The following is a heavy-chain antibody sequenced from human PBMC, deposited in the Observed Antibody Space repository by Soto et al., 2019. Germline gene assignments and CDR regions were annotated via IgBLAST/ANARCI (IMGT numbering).Heavy chain of an antibody. Sequence: SETLSLTCAVSGYSISSGYYWGWIRQPPGKGLEWVGNIHHSGSTYYNPFLKSRVTISIDTSKNQFSLKLISVTAADTAVYYCARAGDTMVRGVIIMNYYGMDVWGQGTTVTVSS. CDR3: ARAGDTMVRGVIIMNYYGMDV. CDR1: GYSISSGYY. D-gene: IGHD3-10*01. V-gene: IGHV4-38-2*01. CDR2: IHHSGST. J-gene: IGHJ6*02.